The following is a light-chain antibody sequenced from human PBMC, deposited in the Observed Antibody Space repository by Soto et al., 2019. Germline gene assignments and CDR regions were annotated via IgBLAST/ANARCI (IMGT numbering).Light chain of an antibody. Sequence: EIQMTQCPSTLPASIGDRVTITCRASQSISDWLAWYQPQPGKAPKLLIYDASILQSGVPSRFSGSRSGPDFTLTISSLQPEDFATYYCQQSYSSPPTFGQGTKVDVK. CDR1: QSISDW. CDR3: QQSYSSPPT. J-gene: IGKJ1*01. V-gene: IGKV1-39*01. CDR2: DAS.